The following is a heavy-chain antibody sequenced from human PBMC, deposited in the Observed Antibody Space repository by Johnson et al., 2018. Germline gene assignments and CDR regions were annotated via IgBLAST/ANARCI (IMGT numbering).Heavy chain of an antibody. CDR3: AKDQGGSYPGDYYYGMDV. D-gene: IGHD1-26*01. Sequence: VQLVESGGGVVQPGRSLRLSCAASGFTFSSYGMHWVRQAPGKGLEWVAVISYDGSNKYYADSVKGRFTISRDNAKNSLYLQMNSLRAEDTAVYSCAKDQGGSYPGDYYYGMDVWGQGTTVTVSS. CDR2: ISYDGSNK. J-gene: IGHJ6*02. V-gene: IGHV3-30*18. CDR1: GFTFSSYG.